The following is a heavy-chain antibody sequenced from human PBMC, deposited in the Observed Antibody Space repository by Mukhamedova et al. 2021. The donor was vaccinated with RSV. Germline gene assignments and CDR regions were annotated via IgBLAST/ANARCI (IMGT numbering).Heavy chain of an antibody. D-gene: IGHD3-10*01. CDR3: ARAYYGSGRSLYY. Sequence: SYGMHWVRQAPGKGLEWVAVIWYDGSNKYYADSVKGRFTISRDNSKNTLYLQMNSLRAEDTAVYYCARAYYGSGRSLYYWGQGTL. CDR2: IWYDGSNK. V-gene: IGHV3-33*01. CDR1: SYG. J-gene: IGHJ4*02.